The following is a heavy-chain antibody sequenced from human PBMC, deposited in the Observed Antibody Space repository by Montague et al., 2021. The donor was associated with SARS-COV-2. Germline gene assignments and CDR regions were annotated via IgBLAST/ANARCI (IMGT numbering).Heavy chain of an antibody. D-gene: IGHD3-16*02. V-gene: IGHV3-48*03. J-gene: IGHJ3*02. CDR1: GFTFSNYD. Sequence: SLRLSCAASGFTFSNYDMNWVRQAPGKGPEWISCISTSAYTTSYAGSVKGRFTISRDNAKNSLYLQMNSLRVEDTAVYYCTRDYRSIVGDGLDMWGQGTTVTAYS. CDR3: TRDYRSIVGDGLDM. CDR2: ISTSAYTT.